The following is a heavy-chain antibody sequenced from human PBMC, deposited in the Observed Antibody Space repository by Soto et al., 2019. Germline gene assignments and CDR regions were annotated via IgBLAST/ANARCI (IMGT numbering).Heavy chain of an antibody. J-gene: IGHJ6*02. V-gene: IGHV4-30-4*01. CDR2: IYYSGST. Sequence: QVQLQESGPGLVKPSQTLSLTCTVSGGSISSGDYYWSWIRQPPGKGLEWIGYIYYSGSTYYNPSLKGRVTISVDTSKNQFSLKLSSVTAADTAVYYCARDGSGSYYQGYYYGMDVWGQGTTVTVSS. D-gene: IGHD3-10*01. CDR3: ARDGSGSYYQGYYYGMDV. CDR1: GGSISSGDYY.